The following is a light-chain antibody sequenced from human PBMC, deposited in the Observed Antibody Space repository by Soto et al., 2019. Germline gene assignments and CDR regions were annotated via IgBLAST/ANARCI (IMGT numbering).Light chain of an antibody. CDR2: EVS. V-gene: IGLV2-8*01. J-gene: IGLJ2*01. CDR1: SSDVGGYNY. CDR3: SSYAGSNNLGV. Sequence: QSALTQPPSASGSPGQSVTISCTGTSSDVGGYNYVSWYQQHPGKAPKPMIYEVSKRPSGVPDRFSGSKSGNTASLTVSGLQAEDEADYYCSSYAGSNNLGVFGGGTKLTV.